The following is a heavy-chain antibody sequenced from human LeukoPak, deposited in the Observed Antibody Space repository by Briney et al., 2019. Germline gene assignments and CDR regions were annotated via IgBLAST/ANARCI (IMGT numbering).Heavy chain of an antibody. V-gene: IGHV3-30-3*01. CDR1: GFTFSSYA. D-gene: IGHD5-12*01. CDR2: ISYDGSNK. Sequence: GGSLRLSCAASGFTFSSYAMHWVRQAPGKGLEWVAVISYDGSNKYYADPVKGRFTISRDNSKNTLYLQMNSLRAEDTAVYYCASPTRGFYAFDIWGQGTMVTVSS. CDR3: ASPTRGFYAFDI. J-gene: IGHJ3*02.